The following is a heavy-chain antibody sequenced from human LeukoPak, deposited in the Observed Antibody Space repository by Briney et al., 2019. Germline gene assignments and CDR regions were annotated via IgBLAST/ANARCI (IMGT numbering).Heavy chain of an antibody. CDR3: ASTVTSNKVQH. V-gene: IGHV3-48*01. CDR1: GFIFNNYS. J-gene: IGHJ1*01. CDR2: ISSRSSTI. Sequence: PGGSLRLSCVASGFIFNNYSMNWVRQAPGKGPEWVSYISSRSSTIYYAGSVKGRFTISRDNSKNTLYLQMNSLRAEDTAVYFCASTVTSNKVQHWGQGTLVTVSS. D-gene: IGHD4-17*01.